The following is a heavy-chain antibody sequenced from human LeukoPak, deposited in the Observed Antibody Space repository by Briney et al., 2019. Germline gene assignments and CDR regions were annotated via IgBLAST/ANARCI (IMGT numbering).Heavy chain of an antibody. CDR2: IEVGGAIT. V-gene: IGHV3-23*01. CDR1: GFTFSRYA. Sequence: GGSLRLSCAASGFTFSRYAMTWVRRAPGKGLEWVSTIEVGGAITHYAASVKGRFTISRDTSKKSLYLQMDSLRPEDTAVYYCAKPLGGSYLFDRWGQGTLVTVSS. CDR3: AKPLGGSYLFDR. J-gene: IGHJ4*02. D-gene: IGHD1-26*01.